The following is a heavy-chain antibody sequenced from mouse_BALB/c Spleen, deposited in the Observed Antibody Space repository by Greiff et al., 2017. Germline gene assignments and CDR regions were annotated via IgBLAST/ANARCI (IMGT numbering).Heavy chain of an antibody. CDR3: ALIYDGNGYAMDY. CDR2: INPGSGGT. D-gene: IGHD2-1*01. J-gene: IGHJ4*01. V-gene: IGHV1-54*01. Sequence: VQLQQSGAELVRPGTSVKVSCKASGYAFTNYLIEWVKQRPGQGLEWIGVINPGSGGTNYNEKFKGKATLTADKSSSTSYMQLSSLTSDDSAVYFSALIYDGNGYAMDYWGQGTSVTVSS. CDR1: GYAFTNYL.